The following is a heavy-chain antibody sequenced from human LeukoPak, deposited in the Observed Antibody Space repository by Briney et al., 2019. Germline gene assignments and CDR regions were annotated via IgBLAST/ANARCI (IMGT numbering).Heavy chain of an antibody. CDR2: IYFITST. J-gene: IGHJ4*02. Sequence: SETLSLTCTVSVHSVSSGDYFWSWNRQPPGKGLEWIGYIYFITSTYYNPSLKSRVTLYADTSKNQFSLKLTSVTAADTAVYYCARWDDSAWAFGNWGPGTLVTVSS. D-gene: IGHD6-19*01. CDR1: VHSVSSGDYF. V-gene: IGHV4-30-4*01. CDR3: ARWDDSAWAFGN.